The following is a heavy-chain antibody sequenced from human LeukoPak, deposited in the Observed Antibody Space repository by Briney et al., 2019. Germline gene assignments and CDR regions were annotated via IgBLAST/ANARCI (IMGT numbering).Heavy chain of an antibody. D-gene: IGHD3-9*01. CDR1: GFTFTSSA. Sequence: SVKVSCKASGFTFTSSAMQWVRQARGQRLEWIGWIVVGSGNTNYAQKFQERVTITRDMSTSTAYMELSSLRSEDTAVYYCAAALDILTSYYGSGMDVWGQGTTVTVSS. CDR3: AAALDILTSYYGSGMDV. V-gene: IGHV1-58*02. J-gene: IGHJ6*02. CDR2: IVVGSGNT.